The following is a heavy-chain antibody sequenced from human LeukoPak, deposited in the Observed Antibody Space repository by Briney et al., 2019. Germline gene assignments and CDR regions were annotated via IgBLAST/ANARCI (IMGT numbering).Heavy chain of an antibody. CDR2: ISDSGGGT. V-gene: IGHV3-23*01. D-gene: IGHD2-15*01. J-gene: IGHJ4*02. CDR1: GFTFSGYA. Sequence: GGSLRLSCAASGFTFSGYAMSWVRQAPGKGLEWVSTISDSGGGTYYTDSVKGRFTISRDNSKNTLYLQMSSLRAEDTAVYYCAKGDSTVPATRRYDYWGQGTLLTVSS. CDR3: AKGDSTVPATRRYDY.